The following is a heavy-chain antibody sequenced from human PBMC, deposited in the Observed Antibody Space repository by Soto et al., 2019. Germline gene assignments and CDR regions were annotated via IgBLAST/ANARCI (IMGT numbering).Heavy chain of an antibody. CDR3: ARDRIEGYYDSSGYLDY. D-gene: IGHD3-22*01. Sequence: SVKVSCKASGGTFSSYAISWVRQAPGQGLEWMGGIIPIFGTANYAQKFQGRVTITADKSTSTAYMELSSLRSEDTAVYYCARDRIEGYYDSSGYLDYWGQGTLVTVS. J-gene: IGHJ4*02. CDR1: GGTFSSYA. CDR2: IIPIFGTA. V-gene: IGHV1-69*06.